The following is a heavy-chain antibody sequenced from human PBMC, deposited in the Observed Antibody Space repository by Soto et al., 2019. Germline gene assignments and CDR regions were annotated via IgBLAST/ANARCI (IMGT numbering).Heavy chain of an antibody. CDR2: IYYSGST. CDR3: ARVPKYCSSTSCHFDY. CDR1: GGSVSSGSYY. V-gene: IGHV4-61*01. D-gene: IGHD2-2*01. J-gene: IGHJ4*02. Sequence: TSETLSLTCTVSGGSVSSGSYYWSWIRQPPGKGLEWIGYIYYSGSTNYKPSLKSRVTISVDTSKNQVSLKLSSVTAADTAVYYCARVPKYCSSTSCHFDYWGQGTLVTVSS.